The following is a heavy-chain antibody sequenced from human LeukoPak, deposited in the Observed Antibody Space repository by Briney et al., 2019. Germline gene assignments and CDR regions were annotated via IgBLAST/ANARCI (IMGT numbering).Heavy chain of an antibody. Sequence: GGSLRLSCGASGFTFSSYWMHWVRQAPGKGLVWVSSMSTDGSSTTYAESVRGRFAISRDNAKNTLYLQMNSLRAEDTAVYYCARGAHVLMVYAPFDYWGQGTLVTVSS. CDR2: MSTDGSST. V-gene: IGHV3-74*03. CDR3: ARGAHVLMVYAPFDY. CDR1: GFTFSSYW. D-gene: IGHD2-8*01. J-gene: IGHJ4*02.